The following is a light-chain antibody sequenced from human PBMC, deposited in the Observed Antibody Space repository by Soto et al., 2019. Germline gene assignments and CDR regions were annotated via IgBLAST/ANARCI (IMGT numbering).Light chain of an antibody. J-gene: IGKJ5*01. CDR2: AAS. CDR1: QGISSY. Sequence: DIQLTQSPFFLSASVGDRVTITCRASQGISSYLVWYQQKAGKAPKSLIYAASTLQTGVPSRFSGSGSGTEFTLTISSLQPEDSATYYCRQHNSFPITFGQGTRLDIK. CDR3: RQHNSFPIT. V-gene: IGKV1-9*01.